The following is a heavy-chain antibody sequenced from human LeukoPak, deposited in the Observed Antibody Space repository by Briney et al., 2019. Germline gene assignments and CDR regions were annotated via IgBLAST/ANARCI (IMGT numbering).Heavy chain of an antibody. D-gene: IGHD2-2*01. CDR3: AKAGSGYCSSTSCLYYFDY. Sequence: GGSLRLSCAASGFTFGNYAMSWVRQAPGKGLEWVSAIGDTGRSTYYADSVKGRFTISRDNSRNTLYLQTNSLRAEDTAIYYCAKAGSGYCSSTSCLYYFDYWGQGTLVTVSS. V-gene: IGHV3-23*01. J-gene: IGHJ4*02. CDR1: GFTFGNYA. CDR2: IGDTGRST.